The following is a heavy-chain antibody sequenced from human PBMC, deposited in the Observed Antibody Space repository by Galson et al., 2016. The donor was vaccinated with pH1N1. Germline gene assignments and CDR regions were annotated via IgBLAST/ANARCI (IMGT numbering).Heavy chain of an antibody. J-gene: IGHJ4*02. V-gene: IGHV4-39*01. CDR2: IYYSGST. Sequence: ETLSLTCTVSGGSISSSSCYRGWIRQPPGKGLEWIGSIYYSGSTYYNPSLKSRVTISVDTSKNQFSLKLSSVTAADTAVYYCARRSYGDYVGYFDYWGQGTLVTVSS. D-gene: IGHD4-17*01. CDR3: ARRSYGDYVGYFDY. CDR1: GGSISSSSCY.